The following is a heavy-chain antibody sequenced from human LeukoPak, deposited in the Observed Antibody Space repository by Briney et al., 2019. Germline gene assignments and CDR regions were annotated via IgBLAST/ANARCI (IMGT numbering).Heavy chain of an antibody. D-gene: IGHD2-2*03. J-gene: IGHJ3*02. CDR2: ISSSSSTI. CDR1: GFTFSSYS. CDR3: ARDRGYCSSTSCTRAFDI. V-gene: IGHV3-48*04. Sequence: GGSLRLSCAASGFTFSSYSMNWVRQAPGKGLEWVSYISSSSSTIYYADSVKGRFTISRDNAKNSLYLQVNSLRAEDTAVYYCARDRGYCSSTSCTRAFDIWGQGTMVTVSS.